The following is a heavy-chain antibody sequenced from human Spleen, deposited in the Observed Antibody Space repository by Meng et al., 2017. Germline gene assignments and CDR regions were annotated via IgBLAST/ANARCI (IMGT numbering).Heavy chain of an antibody. CDR3: ARGLSGSYYGTFDY. Sequence: QVQLQQWGAGLLKPSETLSLTCVVSGGSFSDYYWSWIRQPPGKGLEWIGEINHSGSTNYNPSLESRATISVDTSKNQFSLKLSSVTAADTAVYYCARGLSGSYYGTFDYWGQGTLVTVSS. V-gene: IGHV4-34*01. J-gene: IGHJ4*02. CDR1: GGSFSDYY. CDR2: INHSGST. D-gene: IGHD1-26*01.